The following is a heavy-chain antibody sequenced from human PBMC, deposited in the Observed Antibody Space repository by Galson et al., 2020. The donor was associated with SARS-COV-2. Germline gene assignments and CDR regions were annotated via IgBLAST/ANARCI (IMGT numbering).Heavy chain of an antibody. CDR1: GGTFSSYT. D-gene: IGHD2-2*01. V-gene: IGHV1-69*02. J-gene: IGHJ3*02. CDR3: APQCSSTSCYDAFDI. CDR2: IIPILGIA. Sequence: SVKVSCKASGGTFSSYTISWVRQAPGQGLEWMGRIIPILGIANYAQKFQGRVTITADKSTSTAYMELSSLRSEDTAVYYCAPQCSSTSCYDAFDIWGQGTMVTVSS.